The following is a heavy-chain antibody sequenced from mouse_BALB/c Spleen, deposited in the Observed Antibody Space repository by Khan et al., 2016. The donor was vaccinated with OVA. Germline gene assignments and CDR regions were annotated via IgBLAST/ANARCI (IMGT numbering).Heavy chain of an antibody. V-gene: IGHV3-6*02. J-gene: IGHJ3*01. D-gene: IGHD2-1*01. Sequence: LKESGPGLVKPSQSLSLTCSVTGYSITSGYYWSWIRQFPGNRLEWMGYISYDGSNNYNPSLKNRISITRDTSKKQFFLKLNSVTTEDTATYYCASKSYGKGAYWGQGTLVTVSA. CDR3: ASKSYGKGAY. CDR2: ISYDGSN. CDR1: GYSITSGYY.